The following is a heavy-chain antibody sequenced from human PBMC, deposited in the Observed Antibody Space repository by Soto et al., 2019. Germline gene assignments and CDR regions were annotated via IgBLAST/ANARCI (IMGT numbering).Heavy chain of an antibody. CDR3: ARDGPPIAAAGTRKSPAFYL. CDR1: GGSISSYY. Sequence: QVQLQESGPGLVKPSETLSLTCTVSGGSISSYYWSWIRQPPGKGLEWIGYIYYSGSTNYNPSLKSRVTISVDTSKYQFSLKLSSVTAADTAVYYCARDGPPIAAAGTRKSPAFYLWGQGTMVTVSS. J-gene: IGHJ3*01. D-gene: IGHD6-13*01. CDR2: IYYSGST. V-gene: IGHV4-59*01.